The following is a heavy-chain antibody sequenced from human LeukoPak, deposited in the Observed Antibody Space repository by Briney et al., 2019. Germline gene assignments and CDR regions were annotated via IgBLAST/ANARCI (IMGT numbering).Heavy chain of an antibody. V-gene: IGHV4-39*07. CDR3: ARDRPLLSVVVITTGWFDP. J-gene: IGHJ5*02. D-gene: IGHD3-22*01. CDR2: IYYSGST. Sequence: PSETLSLTCTVSGGSISSSSYYWGWIRQPPGKGLEWIGSIYYSGSTYYNPSLKSRVTISVDTSKNQFSLKLSSVTAADTAVYYCARDRPLLSVVVITTGWFDPWGQGTLVTVSS. CDR1: GGSISSSSYY.